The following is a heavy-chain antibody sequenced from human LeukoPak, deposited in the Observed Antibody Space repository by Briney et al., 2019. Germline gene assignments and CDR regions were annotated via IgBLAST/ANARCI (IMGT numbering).Heavy chain of an antibody. CDR1: GFTFRNYG. Sequence: PGGSLRLSCAASGFTFRNYGMHWVRQAPAKGLEWVAFMHYDGSNKYYADSVKGRFTISRDNSKNSLYLQMNSLRAEDMALYYSAKSLEGVRGAFDYWSQGTLVTVFS. D-gene: IGHD3-16*01. CDR2: MHYDGSNK. J-gene: IGHJ4*02. CDR3: AKSLEGVRGAFDY. V-gene: IGHV3-30*02.